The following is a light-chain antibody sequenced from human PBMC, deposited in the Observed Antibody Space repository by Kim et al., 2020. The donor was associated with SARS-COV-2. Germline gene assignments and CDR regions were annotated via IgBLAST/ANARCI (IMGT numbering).Light chain of an antibody. Sequence: SYELTQPLSVSVALGQTASITCGGDNIGSKHVHWYQRKAGQAPVLVIYRDSSRPAEIPERFSGSNSGNTATLTVSRAQAGDEADYYCQVWDNNTWVFGAGTQLTVL. V-gene: IGLV3-9*01. J-gene: IGLJ3*02. CDR3: QVWDNNTWV. CDR2: RDS. CDR1: NIGSKH.